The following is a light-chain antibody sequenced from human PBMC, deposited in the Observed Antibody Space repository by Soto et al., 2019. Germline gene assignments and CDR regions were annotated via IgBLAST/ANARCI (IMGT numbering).Light chain of an antibody. Sequence: EIVLTQSPATLSLSPGERATLSCRASQSVGSSLAWYQQKPGQAPRLLIYDASNRASGIPARFSGSGSRTDFSLTITSPEPEDVAVYYCQQRSNWPALTFGGGTKVEIK. V-gene: IGKV3-11*01. J-gene: IGKJ4*01. CDR1: QSVGSS. CDR2: DAS. CDR3: QQRSNWPALT.